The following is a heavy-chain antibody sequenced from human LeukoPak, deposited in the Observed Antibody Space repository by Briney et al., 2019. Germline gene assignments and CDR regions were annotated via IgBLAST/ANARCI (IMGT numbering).Heavy chain of an antibody. Sequence: GGSLRLSCAASGFTFDDYAMHWVRQAPGKGLEWVSGISWNSSSIGYADSVKGRFTISRDNAKNSLYLQMNSLRAEDTALYYCAKGLAHYVSAFDIWGQGTMVTVSS. J-gene: IGHJ3*02. D-gene: IGHD4/OR15-4a*01. CDR2: ISWNSSSI. CDR3: AKGLAHYVSAFDI. CDR1: GFTFDDYA. V-gene: IGHV3-9*01.